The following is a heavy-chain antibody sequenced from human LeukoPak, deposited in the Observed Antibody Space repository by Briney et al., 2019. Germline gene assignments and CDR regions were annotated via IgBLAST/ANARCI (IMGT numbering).Heavy chain of an antibody. CDR2: INHSGST. J-gene: IGHJ2*01. D-gene: IGHD2-15*01. Sequence: SETLSLTIAVYGGSFSGYYWSWIRQPPGKGLEWIGEINHSGSTNYNPSLKSRVTISVDTSKNQFSLKLSSVTAADTAVYYCARGGRSLVAAQFDLWGRGTLVTVSS. CDR3: ARGGRSLVAAQFDL. CDR1: GGSFSGYY. V-gene: IGHV4-34*01.